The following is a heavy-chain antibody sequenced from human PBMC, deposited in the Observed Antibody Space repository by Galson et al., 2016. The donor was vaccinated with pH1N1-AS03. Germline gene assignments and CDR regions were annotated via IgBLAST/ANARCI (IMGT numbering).Heavy chain of an antibody. CDR3: ARGRVFDDSYYGLDV. J-gene: IGHJ6*02. Sequence: SLRLSCATSGFDFSRSPMHWVRQAPGKGLEWVSVISFESSNKRYADSVEGRLVISRDNSNNMVYLQMNSLRSEDMAVYYCARGRVFDDSYYGLDVWGQGTTVIVSS. D-gene: IGHD3-10*02. CDR2: ISFESSNK. V-gene: IGHV3-30*09. CDR1: GFDFSRSP.